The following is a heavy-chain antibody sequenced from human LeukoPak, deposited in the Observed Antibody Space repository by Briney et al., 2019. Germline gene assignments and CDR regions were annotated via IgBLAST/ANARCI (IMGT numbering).Heavy chain of an antibody. V-gene: IGHV3-53*01. Sequence: GGSLRLSCAVSGFTFSNYWMSWVRQAPGKGLEWVSVIYSGGSTYYADSVKGRFTISRDNSKNTLYLQMNSLRAEDTAVYYCARLDRHYDILTGYTYYFDYWGQGTLVTVSS. CDR1: GFTFSNYW. CDR3: ARLDRHYDILTGYTYYFDY. J-gene: IGHJ4*02. D-gene: IGHD3-9*01. CDR2: IYSGGST.